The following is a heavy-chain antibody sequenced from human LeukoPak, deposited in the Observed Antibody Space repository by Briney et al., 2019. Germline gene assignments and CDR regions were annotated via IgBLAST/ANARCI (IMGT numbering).Heavy chain of an antibody. CDR3: ARGYRAVVAAYNWFDP. D-gene: IGHD2-15*01. V-gene: IGHV4-34*01. CDR1: GGSFSGYY. J-gene: IGHJ5*02. Sequence: PSETLSLTCAVYGGSFSGYYWSWIRQPPGKGLEWIGEINHSGSTNYNPSLKSRVTISVDTSKNQFSLKLSSVTATDTAVYYCARGYRAVVAAYNWFDPWGQGTLVTVSS. CDR2: INHSGST.